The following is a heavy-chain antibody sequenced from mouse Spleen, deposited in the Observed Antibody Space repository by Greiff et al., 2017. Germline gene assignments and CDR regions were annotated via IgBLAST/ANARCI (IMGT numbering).Heavy chain of an antibody. CDR3: ARQGYGSSYKRYYFDY. J-gene: IGHJ2*01. CDR1: GFTFSSYG. Sequence: EVKLMESGGDLVKPGGSLKLSCAASGFTFSSYGMSWVRQTPDKRLEWVATISSGGSYTYYPDSVKGRFTISGDNAKNTLYLQMSSLKSEDTAMYYCARQGYGSSYKRYYFDYWGQGTTLTVSS. V-gene: IGHV5-6*01. CDR2: ISSGGSYT. D-gene: IGHD1-1*01.